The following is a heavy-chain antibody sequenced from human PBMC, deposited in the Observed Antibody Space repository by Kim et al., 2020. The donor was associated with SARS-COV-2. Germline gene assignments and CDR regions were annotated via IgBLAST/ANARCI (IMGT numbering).Heavy chain of an antibody. CDR2: IYGNDQK. V-gene: IGHV2-5*01. Sequence: SGPTLVNPTQTLTLTCVFSEFSLTTGGVGVAWVRQPPGKALEWLALIYGNDQKWYSPSLKRRLTIAKGASNNQVVLTLTNMRPVDAGTYYCAHDSPGRYGFDVWGQGTTVTVSS. J-gene: IGHJ6*02. CDR1: EFSLTTGGVG. CDR3: AHDSPGRYGFDV.